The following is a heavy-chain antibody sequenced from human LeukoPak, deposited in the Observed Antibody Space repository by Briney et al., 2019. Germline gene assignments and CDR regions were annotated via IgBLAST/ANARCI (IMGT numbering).Heavy chain of an antibody. CDR3: ARWAATGDFDY. D-gene: IGHD6-13*01. CDR2: INSDSRIT. Sequence: PGGSLRLSCAASGFTLSSYGMTWVRQAPRTGLVWVSRINSDSRITSYAASGTARFAIPRDNAKNTVYRQMNSLRADDTSVYYCARWAATGDFDYWGQGTLVTVPS. CDR1: GFTLSSYG. V-gene: IGHV3-74*01. J-gene: IGHJ4*02.